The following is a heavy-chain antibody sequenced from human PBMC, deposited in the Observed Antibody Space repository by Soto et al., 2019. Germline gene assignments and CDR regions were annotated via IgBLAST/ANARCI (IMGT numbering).Heavy chain of an antibody. D-gene: IGHD6-19*01. Sequence: SETLSLTCAVYGGSFSGYYWSWIRQPPGKGLEWIGEINHSGSTNYNPSLKSRVTISVDTSKNQFSLKLSSVTAADTAVYYCAIRLGRSGPYFDYWGQGTLVTVSS. J-gene: IGHJ4*02. CDR2: INHSGST. V-gene: IGHV4-34*01. CDR1: GGSFSGYY. CDR3: AIRLGRSGPYFDY.